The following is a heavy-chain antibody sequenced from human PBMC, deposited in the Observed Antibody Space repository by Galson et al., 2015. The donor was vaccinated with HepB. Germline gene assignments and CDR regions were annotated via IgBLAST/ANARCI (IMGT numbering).Heavy chain of an antibody. CDR2: IFSNDEK. CDR3: ARISSGDTTLWGNFDY. D-gene: IGHD2-21*01. CDR1: GFSLSNARMG. Sequence: PALVKPTQTLTLTCTVSGFSLSNARMGVSWIRQPPGKALEWLAHIFSNDEKSYSTSLKSRLTISKDTSKSQVVLTMTNMDPVDTATYYCARISSGDTTLWGNFDYWGQGTLVTVSS. V-gene: IGHV2-26*01. J-gene: IGHJ4*02.